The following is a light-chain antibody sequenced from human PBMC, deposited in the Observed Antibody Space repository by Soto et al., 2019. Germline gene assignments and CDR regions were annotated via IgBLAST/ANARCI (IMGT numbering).Light chain of an antibody. V-gene: IGKV3-15*01. CDR1: QSVYSY. J-gene: IGKJ4*01. Sequence: EIVMTQSPATLSVSPGERATLSCRASQSVYSYLAWYQQKPGQAPRLLIYGASTRATAIPARFSGSGSGTEFTLTISSLQSEDFAVYYCQQYNNWPLTFGGGTKVEIK. CDR2: GAS. CDR3: QQYNNWPLT.